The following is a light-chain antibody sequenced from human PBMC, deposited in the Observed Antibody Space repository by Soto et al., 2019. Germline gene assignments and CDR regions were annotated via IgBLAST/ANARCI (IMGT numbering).Light chain of an antibody. CDR2: KTS. CDR1: QSFSTW. CDR3: QQYNSNPLT. Sequence: DIKMNQSPATLSASVGDRVTITCRASQSFSTWLAWYQQKPGKAPNLLIYKTSILESGVPSRFSGSGSGTEFTLTSSIRQPDDFATYYFQQYNSNPLTFGGGTKVEIK. J-gene: IGKJ4*01. V-gene: IGKV1-5*03.